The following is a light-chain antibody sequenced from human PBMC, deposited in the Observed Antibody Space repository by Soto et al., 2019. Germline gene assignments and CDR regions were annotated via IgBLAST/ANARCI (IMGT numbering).Light chain of an antibody. V-gene: IGKV3-20*01. CDR3: QQSYSTPFT. J-gene: IGKJ3*01. CDR2: GAS. Sequence: EIGLTQSPGTLSLSPGERATLSCRASQSVSSNFLAWYQQKPGQAPRLLIYGASNRATGIPDKFNGSGSGTDFTLTISSLQPEDFATYYCQQSYSTPFTFGPGTKVDIK. CDR1: QSVSSNF.